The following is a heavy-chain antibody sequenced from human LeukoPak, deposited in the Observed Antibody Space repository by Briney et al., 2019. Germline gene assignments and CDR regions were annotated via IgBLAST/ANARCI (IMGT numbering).Heavy chain of an antibody. Sequence: GRSLRLSCAASGFTFSSYAMHWVRQAPGKGLEWVAVISYDGSNKYYADSVKGRFTISRDNAKNSLYLQMNSLRAEDTAVYYCARDHRGYSGYSFDYWGQGTLVTVSS. CDR2: ISYDGSNK. D-gene: IGHD5-12*01. V-gene: IGHV3-30*04. CDR1: GFTFSSYA. J-gene: IGHJ4*02. CDR3: ARDHRGYSGYSFDY.